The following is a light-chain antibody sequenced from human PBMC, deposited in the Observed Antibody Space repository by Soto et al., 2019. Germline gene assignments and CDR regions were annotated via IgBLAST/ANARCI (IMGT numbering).Light chain of an antibody. CDR1: QSVSSSY. Sequence: EIVLTQSPGTLSLSPWEIATLSCRASQSVSSSYLAWYQQKPVQAPRLLIYGASSRATGIPDRFIGSGSGTDFTLTISRLEPEDFAVDYCQQYGSSPRTFGQGTTVDIK. V-gene: IGKV3-20*01. CDR2: GAS. J-gene: IGKJ1*01. CDR3: QQYGSSPRT.